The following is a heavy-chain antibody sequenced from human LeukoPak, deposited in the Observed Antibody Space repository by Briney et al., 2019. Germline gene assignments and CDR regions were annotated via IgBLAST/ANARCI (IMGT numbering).Heavy chain of an antibody. V-gene: IGHV5-10-1*01. CDR3: ARTYGSGSYMFNY. CDR1: GYSFTSYW. CDR2: IDPSDSYT. D-gene: IGHD3-10*01. J-gene: IGHJ4*02. Sequence: HGESLKISCKGSGYSFTSYWISWVRQMPGKGLEWMGRIDPSDSYTNYSQSFQGHVTISADKSISTAYLQWSSLKASDTAMYYCARTYGSGSYMFNYWGQGTLVTVSS.